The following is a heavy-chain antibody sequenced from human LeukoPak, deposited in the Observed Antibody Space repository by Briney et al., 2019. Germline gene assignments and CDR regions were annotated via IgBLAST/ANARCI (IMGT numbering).Heavy chain of an antibody. V-gene: IGHV3-49*04. D-gene: IGHD4-17*01. Sequence: GGSLRLSCTASGFTFGDYAMSWVRRAPGKGLEWVGFIRSKAYGGTSEYAASVKGRFTISRDDSKSIAYLQINSLKTEDTALYYCTRNYYGDSGGFFDYWGQGTLVTVSS. CDR3: TRNYYGDSGGFFDY. CDR2: IRSKAYGGTS. CDR1: GFTFGDYA. J-gene: IGHJ4*02.